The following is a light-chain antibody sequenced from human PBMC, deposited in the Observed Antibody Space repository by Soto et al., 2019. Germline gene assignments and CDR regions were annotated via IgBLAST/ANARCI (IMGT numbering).Light chain of an antibody. V-gene: IGLV2-14*01. Sequence: SALTQPASVSGSLGQSITLSCTGSGGDIGAYNYVSWYQQHPGKAPKLIIYGVTHRPSGVSSRFSASKSAYTASLTISALQAEDEADYYCLSYTASSTFVFGTGTKVTVL. CDR1: GGDIGAYNY. J-gene: IGLJ1*01. CDR2: GVT. CDR3: LSYTASSTFV.